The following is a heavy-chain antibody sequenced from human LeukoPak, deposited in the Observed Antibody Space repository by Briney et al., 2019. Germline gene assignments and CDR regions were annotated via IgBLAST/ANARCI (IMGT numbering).Heavy chain of an antibody. CDR1: RYTFTGYY. V-gene: IGHV1-2*02. CDR2: INPNSGGT. Sequence: ASVKVSCKASRYTFTGYYMHWVRQAPGQGLEWMGWINPNSGGTNYAQKFQGRVTVTRDTSISTAYMELSTLRSDDTAVYYCARGGEYSRSSSTYWGQGTLVTVSS. J-gene: IGHJ4*02. D-gene: IGHD6-6*01. CDR3: ARGGEYSRSSSTY.